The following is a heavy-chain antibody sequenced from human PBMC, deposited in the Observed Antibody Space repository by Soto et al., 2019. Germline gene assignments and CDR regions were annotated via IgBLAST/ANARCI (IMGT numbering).Heavy chain of an antibody. J-gene: IGHJ3*02. Sequence: EVQLVESGGGLIQPGGSLRLSCAASGFTVSSNYMSWVRQAPGKGLEWVSVIYSGGSTYYADSVKGRFTIARDNSKTTLYLQMNTLRAEDTAVYYCARYGIVVAYDAFDIWGQGTMVTVSS. D-gene: IGHD3-22*01. V-gene: IGHV3-53*01. CDR1: GFTVSSNY. CDR2: IYSGGST. CDR3: ARYGIVVAYDAFDI.